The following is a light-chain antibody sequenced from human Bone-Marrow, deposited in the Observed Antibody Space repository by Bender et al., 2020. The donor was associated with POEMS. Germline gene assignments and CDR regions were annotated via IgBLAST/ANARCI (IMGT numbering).Light chain of an antibody. V-gene: IGLV1-44*01. J-gene: IGLJ3*02. CDR3: VAWDASLNGWV. CDR1: YSNIGRHT. CDR2: TNN. Sequence: QSVLTQPPSVSGTPGQRVTISCSGSYSNIGRHTVNWYQQLPGTAPRLLIYTNNERPSGVPDRFSGSKSGTSASLAITGLQSDDEAIYFCVAWDASLNGWVFGGGTKLTVL.